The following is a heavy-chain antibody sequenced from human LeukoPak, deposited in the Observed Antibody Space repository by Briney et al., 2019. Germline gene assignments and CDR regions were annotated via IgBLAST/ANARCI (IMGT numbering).Heavy chain of an antibody. V-gene: IGHV1-8*01. CDR1: GYTFTSYD. J-gene: IGHJ6*02. CDR3: ARWEGYYDQNGMDV. Sequence: ASVKVSCKASGYTFTSYDINWVRQATGQGLEWMGWMNPNSGNTGYAQKFQGRVTMTRNTSISAAYMELSSLRSEDTAVYYCARWEGYYDQNGMDVWGQGTTVTVSS. CDR2: MNPNSGNT. D-gene: IGHD3-22*01.